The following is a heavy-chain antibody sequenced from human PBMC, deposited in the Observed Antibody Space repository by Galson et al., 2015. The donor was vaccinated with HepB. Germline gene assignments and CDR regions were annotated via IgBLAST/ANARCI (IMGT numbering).Heavy chain of an antibody. J-gene: IGHJ2*01. CDR1: GFTFSSYA. Sequence: SLRLSCAASGFTFSSYALSWVRQAPGKGLEWVSAISGSGGSTYYADSVKGRFTISRDNSKNTLYLQMNSLRAEDTAVYYCAKDAGLRDWYFDLWGRGTLVTVSS. CDR3: AKDAGLRDWYFDL. V-gene: IGHV3-23*01. CDR2: ISGSGGST.